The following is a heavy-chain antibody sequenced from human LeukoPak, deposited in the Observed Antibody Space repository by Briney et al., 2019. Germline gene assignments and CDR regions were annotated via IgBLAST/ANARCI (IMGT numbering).Heavy chain of an antibody. CDR3: ASGLSQGLRLGELSFDY. CDR1: GGTFSSYA. CDR2: IIPIFGTA. Sequence: HGASVKVSCKASGGTFSSYAISWVRQAPGQGLEWMGGIIPIFGTANYAQKFQGRVTITTDESTHTAYMELSSLRSEDTAVYYCASGLSQGLRLGELSFDYWGQGTLVTVSS. J-gene: IGHJ4*02. D-gene: IGHD3-16*02. V-gene: IGHV1-69*05.